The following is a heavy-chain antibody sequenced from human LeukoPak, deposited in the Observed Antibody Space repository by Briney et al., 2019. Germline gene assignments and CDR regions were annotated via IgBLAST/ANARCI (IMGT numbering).Heavy chain of an antibody. J-gene: IGHJ4*02. Sequence: GESLRISCQTSGFIFRTYWIAWVRQMPGKGLEWMGLVYPGDSDTRYSPSVQGQATISADKSISTAYLQWSSLKASDTAIYYCARRAAEWELLDYWGQGTLVTVSS. CDR3: ARRAAEWELLDY. CDR1: GFIFRTYW. V-gene: IGHV5-51*01. D-gene: IGHD1-26*01. CDR2: VYPGDSDT.